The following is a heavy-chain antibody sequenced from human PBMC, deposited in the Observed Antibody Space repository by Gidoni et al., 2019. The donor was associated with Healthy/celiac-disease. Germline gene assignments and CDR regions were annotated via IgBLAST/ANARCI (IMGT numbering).Heavy chain of an antibody. D-gene: IGHD3-3*01. CDR3: ARLSRVLRGYYYYGMDV. CDR2: MNPNSGNT. J-gene: IGHJ6*02. CDR1: GYTFTSYD. Sequence: QVQLVQSGAAVKKPGASVKVSCKASGYTFTSYDINWVRQATGQGLEWMGWMNPNSGNTGYAQKFQGRVTMTRNTSISTAYMELSSLRSEDTAVYYCARLSRVLRGYYYYGMDVWGQGTTVTVSS. V-gene: IGHV1-8*01.